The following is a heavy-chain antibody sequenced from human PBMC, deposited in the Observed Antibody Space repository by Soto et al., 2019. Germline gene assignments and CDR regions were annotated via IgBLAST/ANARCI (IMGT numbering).Heavy chain of an antibody. D-gene: IGHD3-22*01. CDR3: AADYYDSSGYYFGY. Sequence: ASVEVSCKXSGYTFTGYYMHWVRQAPGQGLEWMGWINPNSGGTNYAQKFQGRVTMTRDTSISTAYMELSRLRSDDTAVYYCAADYYDSSGYYFGYWGQGTLVTVSS. J-gene: IGHJ4*02. V-gene: IGHV1-2*02. CDR1: GYTFTGYY. CDR2: INPNSGGT.